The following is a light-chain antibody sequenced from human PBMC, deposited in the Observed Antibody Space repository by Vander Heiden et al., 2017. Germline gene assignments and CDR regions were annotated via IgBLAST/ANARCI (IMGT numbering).Light chain of an antibody. V-gene: IGLV1-47*02. CDR1: SSNIGSNY. Sequence: QSVLTQPPSASGTPGQRITYSSSGSSSNIGSNYVYWYQQLPGTAPKLLIYSNNQRPSGVPDRFSGSKSGTAASLAISGLRSEDEADYYCAAWDDSLSGWVFGGGTKLTVL. CDR3: AAWDDSLSGWV. J-gene: IGLJ3*02. CDR2: SNN.